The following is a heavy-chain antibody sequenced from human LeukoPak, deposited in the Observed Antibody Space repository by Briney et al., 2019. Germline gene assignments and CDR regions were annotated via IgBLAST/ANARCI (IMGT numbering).Heavy chain of an antibody. J-gene: IGHJ6*03. D-gene: IGHD2-15*01. Sequence: GGSLTLSCAASGFTFSSYSMNWVRQAPGKGLEWVSSISSSSSYIYYADSVKGRFTISRDNAKNSLYLQMNSLRAEDTAVYYCARRGRYCSGGSCYLHYYYYMDVWGKGTTVTVSS. CDR1: GFTFSSYS. CDR3: ARRGRYCSGGSCYLHYYYYMDV. V-gene: IGHV3-21*01. CDR2: ISSSSSYI.